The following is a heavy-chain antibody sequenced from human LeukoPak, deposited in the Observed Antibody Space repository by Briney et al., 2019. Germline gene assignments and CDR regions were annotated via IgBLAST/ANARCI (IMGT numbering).Heavy chain of an antibody. CDR1: GYNFTNYW. Sequence: GESLKISCKGYGYNFTNYWIGWVRQMPGKGLEWMGIIYPGDSDITYSPSFQGQVTISADKSISTAYLQWSSLKASDTAMYYCARYYYGSGNFDYWGQGTLVTVSS. CDR3: ARYYYGSGNFDY. J-gene: IGHJ4*02. CDR2: IYPGDSDI. V-gene: IGHV5-51*01. D-gene: IGHD3-10*01.